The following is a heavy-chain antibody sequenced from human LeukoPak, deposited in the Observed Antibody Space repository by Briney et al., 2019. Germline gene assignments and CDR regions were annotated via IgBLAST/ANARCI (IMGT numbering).Heavy chain of an antibody. V-gene: IGHV3-53*01. D-gene: IGHD5-18*01. CDR1: GFTVSSNY. Sequence: PGGSLRLSCAASGFTVSSNYMSWVRQAPGKGLEWVSVIYSGGSTYYADSVKGRFTISRDNSKNTLYLQMNSLRAEDTAVYYCARVGTAMASDYWGQGTLVTVSS. CDR3: ARVGTAMASDY. CDR2: IYSGGST. J-gene: IGHJ4*02.